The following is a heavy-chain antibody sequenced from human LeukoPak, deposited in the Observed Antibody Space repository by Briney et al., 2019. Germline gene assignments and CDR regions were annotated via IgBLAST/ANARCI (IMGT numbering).Heavy chain of an antibody. CDR1: GGSISSGSYY. CDR3: AAYYYDSSGYYS. Sequence: PSETLSLTCTVSGGSISSGSYYWGWIRQPPGKGLEWIGSIYYSGSTYYNPSLKSRVTISVDTSKNQFPLKLSSVTAADSAVYYCAAYYYDSSGYYSWGKGTTVTVSS. J-gene: IGHJ6*04. V-gene: IGHV4-39*01. D-gene: IGHD3-22*01. CDR2: IYYSGST.